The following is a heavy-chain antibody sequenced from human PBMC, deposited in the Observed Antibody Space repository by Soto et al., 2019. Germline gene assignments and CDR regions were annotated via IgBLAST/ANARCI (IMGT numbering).Heavy chain of an antibody. CDR1: GFTFSSYG. J-gene: IGHJ6*02. Sequence: GSLRLSCAASGFTFSSYGMHWVRQAPGKGLEWVAVISYDGSNKYYADSVKGRFTISRDNSKNTLYLQMNSLRAEDTAVYYCAKEGHCSSTSCNQANYYYYGMDVWGQGTTVTVSS. V-gene: IGHV3-30*18. D-gene: IGHD2-2*01. CDR3: AKEGHCSSTSCNQANYYYYGMDV. CDR2: ISYDGSNK.